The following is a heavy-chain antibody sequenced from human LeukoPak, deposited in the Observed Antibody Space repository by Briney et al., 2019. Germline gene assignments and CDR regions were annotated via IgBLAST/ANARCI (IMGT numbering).Heavy chain of an antibody. CDR2: INPNSGGT. J-gene: IGHJ5*02. Sequence: ASVKVSCKASGYTFTGYYMHWVRQAPGQGLEWMGWINPNSGGTNYAQKFQGRVTMTMDTSISTAYMELSRLRSDDTAVYYCARVKGAAAGAWFDPWGQGTLVTVSS. CDR1: GYTFTGYY. D-gene: IGHD6-13*01. CDR3: ARVKGAAAGAWFDP. V-gene: IGHV1-2*02.